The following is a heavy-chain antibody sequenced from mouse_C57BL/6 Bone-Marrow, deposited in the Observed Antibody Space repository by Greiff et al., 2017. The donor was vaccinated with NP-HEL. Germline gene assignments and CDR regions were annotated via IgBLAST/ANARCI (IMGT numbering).Heavy chain of an antibody. D-gene: IGHD1-1*01. CDR3: ARSHYYGSEDWYFDV. CDR2: IDPSDSYT. CDR1: GYTFTSYW. J-gene: IGHJ1*03. V-gene: IGHV1-59*01. Sequence: QVQLQQPGAELVRPGTSVKLSCKASGYTFTSYWMHWVKQRPGQGLEWIGVIDPSDSYTNYNQKFKGKATLTVDTSSSTAYMQLSSLTSEDSAVYYCARSHYYGSEDWYFDVWGTGTTVTVSS.